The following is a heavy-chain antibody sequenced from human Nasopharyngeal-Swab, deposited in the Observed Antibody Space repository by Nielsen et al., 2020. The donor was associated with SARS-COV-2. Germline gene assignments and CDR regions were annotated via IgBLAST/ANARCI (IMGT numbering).Heavy chain of an antibody. D-gene: IGHD3-22*01. CDR1: GLTVRSNY. CDR2: IYSDGST. J-gene: IGHJ6*02. CDR3: AREAPPTYDSSGYYMGGMDV. Sequence: GESLKISCAASGLTVRSNYMTWVRQAPGKGLEWVSLIYSDGSTYYADSVKGRFTISRDNPKNTLYLQMNSLRAEDTAVYYCAREAPPTYDSSGYYMGGMDVWGQGTTVTVSS. V-gene: IGHV3-53*01.